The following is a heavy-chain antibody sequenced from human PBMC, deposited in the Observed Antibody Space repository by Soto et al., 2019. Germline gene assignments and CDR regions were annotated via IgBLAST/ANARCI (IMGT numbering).Heavy chain of an antibody. Sequence: SPALSLTCAISGDSVSSNSAAWNWIKQSPSRGLEWLGRTYYRSKWYNDYAVSVKSRITINPDTSKNQFSLQLNSVTPEDTAVYYCARARYCSSTSCLNDYYYYGMDVWGQGTTVTVSS. D-gene: IGHD2-2*01. J-gene: IGHJ6*02. CDR2: TYYRSKWYN. CDR1: GDSVSSNSAA. CDR3: ARARYCSSTSCLNDYYYYGMDV. V-gene: IGHV6-1*01.